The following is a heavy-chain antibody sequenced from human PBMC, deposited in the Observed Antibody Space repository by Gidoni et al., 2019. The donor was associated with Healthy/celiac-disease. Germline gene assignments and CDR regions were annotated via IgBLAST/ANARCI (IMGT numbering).Heavy chain of an antibody. CDR2: IYYSGST. V-gene: IGHV4-39*01. D-gene: IGHD5-12*01. CDR3: ARKYSGYDLFSNWFDP. Sequence: QLQLQESGPGLVKPSETLSLTCTVSGGSISSSSYYWGWIRQPPGKGLAWIGSIYYSGSTYYNPSLKSRVTISVDTSKNQFSLKLSSVTAADTAVYYCARKYSGYDLFSNWFDPWGQGTLVTVSS. CDR1: GGSISSSSYY. J-gene: IGHJ5*02.